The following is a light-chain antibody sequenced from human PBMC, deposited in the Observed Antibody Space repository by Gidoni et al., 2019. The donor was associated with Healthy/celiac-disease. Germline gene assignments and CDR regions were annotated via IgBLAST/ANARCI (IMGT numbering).Light chain of an antibody. Sequence: QSVLTQPPSVSGAPGQRVTISCTGSNSNIGAGYDVHWYQQLPGTAPKLLIYGNSNRPEGVPDRLSGAKSGTSASLAITGRQAEDEADDYCQAYDSSLRGLVVFGGGTKRTVL. CDR3: QAYDSSLRGLVV. J-gene: IGLJ2*01. V-gene: IGLV1-40*01. CDR2: GNS. CDR1: NSNIGAGYD.